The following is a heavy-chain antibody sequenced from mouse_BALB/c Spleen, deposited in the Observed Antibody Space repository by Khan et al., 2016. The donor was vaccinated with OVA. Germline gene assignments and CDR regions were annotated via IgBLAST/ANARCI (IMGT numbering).Heavy chain of an antibody. CDR1: GFSFSSYS. D-gene: IGHD4-1*01. CDR2: ISSGGDYT. CDR3: ASHLTGSFAY. J-gene: IGHJ3*01. V-gene: IGHV5-6*01. Sequence: EVELVESGGDLVKPGGSLNLSCAASGFSFSSYSMSWVRQTPDKRLEWVATISSGGDYTYYPAIVKGRFTISRDTAKHTLYLQMNMLKSEDTAMYYGASHLTGSFAYWGQGTLVTVSA.